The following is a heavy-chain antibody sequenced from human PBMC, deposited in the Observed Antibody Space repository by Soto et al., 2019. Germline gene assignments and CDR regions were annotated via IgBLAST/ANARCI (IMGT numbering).Heavy chain of an antibody. CDR1: GFTFSSYA. CDR3: AKEGPKYSSSGRVEY. D-gene: IGHD6-6*01. V-gene: IGHV3-23*01. Sequence: GGSLRLSYAASGFTFSSYAMSWALQDQGKGLEWVSAISGSGGSTYYADSVKGRFTISRDNSKNTLHLQMNSLRAEDTAVYYRAKEGPKYSSSGRVEYWGQGTLVTVPS. J-gene: IGHJ4*02. CDR2: ISGSGGST.